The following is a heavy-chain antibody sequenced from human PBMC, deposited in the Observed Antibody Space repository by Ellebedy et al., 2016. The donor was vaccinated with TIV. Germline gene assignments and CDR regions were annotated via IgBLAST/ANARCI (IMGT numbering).Heavy chain of an antibody. D-gene: IGHD2-2*01. CDR3: ASIVVVPAARGYYYGMDV. CDR1: GYTFTSYY. Sequence: ASVKVSCKASGYTFTSYYMHWVRQAPGQGLEWMGIINPSGGSTSYAQKFQGRVTMTTDTSTSTAYMELSSLRSEDTAVYYCASIVVVPAARGYYYGMDVWGQGTTVTVSS. J-gene: IGHJ6*02. CDR2: INPSGGST. V-gene: IGHV1-46*01.